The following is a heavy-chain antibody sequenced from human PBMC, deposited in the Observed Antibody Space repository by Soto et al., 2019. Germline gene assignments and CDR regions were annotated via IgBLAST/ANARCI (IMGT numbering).Heavy chain of an antibody. V-gene: IGHV3-33*01. D-gene: IGHD6-13*01. J-gene: IGHJ4*02. CDR1: GFTFSSYG. CDR3: ARDRVLGGGQQLVGLAY. Sequence: QVQLVESGGGVVQPGRSLRLSCAASGFTFSSYGMHWVRQAPGKGLEWVAVIWYDGSNKYYADSVKGPFTISRDNSKNTLYLQMTSLRAWDTAVYYCARDRVLGGGQQLVGLAYWGQGTLVTVSS. CDR2: IWYDGSNK.